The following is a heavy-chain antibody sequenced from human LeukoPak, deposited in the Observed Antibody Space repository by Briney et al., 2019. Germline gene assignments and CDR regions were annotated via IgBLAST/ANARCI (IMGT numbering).Heavy chain of an antibody. CDR2: IKQDGSEK. CDR1: GFTFSSYW. D-gene: IGHD3-10*01. J-gene: IGHJ4*02. V-gene: IGHV3-7*03. CDR3: ARDQTGYYGSGSYQE. Sequence: SGGSLRLSCAASGFTFSSYWMSWVRQAPGKGLEWVANIKQDGSEKYYVDSVKGRFTTSRDNAKNSLYLQMNSLRAEDTAVYYCARDQTGYYGSGSYQEWGQGTLVTVSS.